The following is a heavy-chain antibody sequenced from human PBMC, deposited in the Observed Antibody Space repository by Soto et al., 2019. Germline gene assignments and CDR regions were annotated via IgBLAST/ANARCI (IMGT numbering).Heavy chain of an antibody. V-gene: IGHV3-33*01. CDR2: IWYDGGNK. CDR1: GFTFSSYG. D-gene: IGHD2-21*01. CDR3: ARDEGLEVNYYYYAMDV. Sequence: QVQLVESGGGVVQPGRSLRLSCTASGFTFSSYGMHWVRQAPGKGLEWVAVIWYDGGNKYYPDSVKGRFTISRDNSKNTLYLQMNSLRAEDTAVYYCARDEGLEVNYYYYAMDVWGQGTTVTVSS. J-gene: IGHJ6*02.